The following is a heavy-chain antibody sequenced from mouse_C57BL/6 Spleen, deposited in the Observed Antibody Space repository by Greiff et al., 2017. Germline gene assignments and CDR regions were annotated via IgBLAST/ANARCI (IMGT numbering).Heavy chain of an antibody. CDR2: IYPGDGDT. J-gene: IGHJ2*01. V-gene: IGHV1-80*01. CDR1: GYAFSSYW. D-gene: IGHD1-1*01. CDR3: ARGEYGSSLDY. Sequence: QVQLKESGAELVKPGASVKISCKASGYAFSSYWMNWVKQRPGKGLEWIGQIYPGDGDTNYNGKFKGKATLTADKSSSTAYMQLSSLTSEDSAVYFCARGEYGSSLDYWGQGTTLTVSS.